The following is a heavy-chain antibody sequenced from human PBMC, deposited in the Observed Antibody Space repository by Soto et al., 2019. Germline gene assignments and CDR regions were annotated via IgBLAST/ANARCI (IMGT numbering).Heavy chain of an antibody. D-gene: IGHD1-7*01. V-gene: IGHV4-34*01. Sequence: SETLSLTCAVYGGSFSGYYWSWIRQPPGKGLEWIGEINHSGSTNYNPSLKSRVTRSVDTSKIQFSLKLSSVTAADTAVSYCARVRNWNYAEYYYYGMDVWGQGTTVTVSS. J-gene: IGHJ6*02. CDR2: INHSGST. CDR3: ARVRNWNYAEYYYYGMDV. CDR1: GGSFSGYY.